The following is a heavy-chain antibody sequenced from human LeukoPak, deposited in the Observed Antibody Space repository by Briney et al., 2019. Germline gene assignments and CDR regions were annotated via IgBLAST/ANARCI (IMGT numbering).Heavy chain of an antibody. J-gene: IGHJ4*02. CDR3: ASLSLGHY. Sequence: GGSLRLSCAASGFTFSSYSMNWVRQAPGKGLEWVSYISSVGGTTYYADSVKGRFTISRDTSKNTLSLQMNSLRAEDTAAYYCASLSLGHYWGQGTLVTVSS. D-gene: IGHD6-6*01. CDR1: GFTFSSYS. V-gene: IGHV3-48*01. CDR2: ISSVGGTT.